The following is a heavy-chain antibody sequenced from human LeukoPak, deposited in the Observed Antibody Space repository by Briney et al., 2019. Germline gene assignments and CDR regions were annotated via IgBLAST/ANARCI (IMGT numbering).Heavy chain of an antibody. CDR1: GYTFTGYY. CDR3: ASGLWVTAIEEGPIGNNDY. D-gene: IGHD2-21*02. V-gene: IGHV1-2*02. Sequence: ASVTVSCKASGYTFTGYYMHWVRQAPGQGLEWMGWINPNSGGTNYAQKFQGRVTMTTDTSISTAYMELSRLRSDDTAVYYCASGLWVTAIEEGPIGNNDYWGQGTLVTVSS. CDR2: INPNSGGT. J-gene: IGHJ4*02.